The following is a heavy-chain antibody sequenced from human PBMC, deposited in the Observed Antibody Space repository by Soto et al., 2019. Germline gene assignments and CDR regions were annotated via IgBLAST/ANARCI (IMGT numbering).Heavy chain of an antibody. V-gene: IGHV4-30-4*01. CDR1: GGSISSGDYY. CDR3: ARVSGDYYDSSGYGIDP. Sequence: SETLSLTCTVSGGSISSGDYYWSWIRQPPGKGLEWIGYIYYSGSTYYNPSLKSRVTISVDTSKNQFSLKLSSVTAADTAVYYCARVSGDYYDSSGYGIDPWGQGTLVTVSS. CDR2: IYYSGST. J-gene: IGHJ5*02. D-gene: IGHD3-22*01.